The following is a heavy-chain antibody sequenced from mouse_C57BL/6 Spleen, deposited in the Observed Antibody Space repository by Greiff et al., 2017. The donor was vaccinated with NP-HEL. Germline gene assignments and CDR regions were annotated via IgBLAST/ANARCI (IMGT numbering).Heavy chain of an antibody. CDR3: ARSGSSGPSYAMDY. CDR2: IDPSDSYT. J-gene: IGHJ4*01. V-gene: IGHV1-69*01. D-gene: IGHD3-2*02. CDR1: GYTFTSYW. Sequence: QVQLQQPGAELVMPGASVKLSCKASGYTFTSYWMHWVKQRPGQGLEWIGEIDPSDSYTNYNQKFKGKSTLTVDKSSSTAYMQLSSLTSEDSAVYYCARSGSSGPSYAMDYWGQGTSVTVSS.